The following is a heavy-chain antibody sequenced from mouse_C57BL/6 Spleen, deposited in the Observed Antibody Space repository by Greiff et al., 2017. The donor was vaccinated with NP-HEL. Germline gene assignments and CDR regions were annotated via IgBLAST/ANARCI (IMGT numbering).Heavy chain of an antibody. V-gene: IGHV1-69*01. CDR2: IDPSDSYT. D-gene: IGHD2-12*01. CDR1: GYTFTSYW. J-gene: IGHJ2*01. Sequence: QVQLQQSGAELVMPGASVKLSCKASGYTFTSYWMHWVKQRPGQGLEWIGEIDPSDSYTNYNQKFKGKSTLTVDKSSSTAYMQLSSLTSEDSAVYYCARKVYDSFDYWGQGTTLTVSS. CDR3: ARKVYDSFDY.